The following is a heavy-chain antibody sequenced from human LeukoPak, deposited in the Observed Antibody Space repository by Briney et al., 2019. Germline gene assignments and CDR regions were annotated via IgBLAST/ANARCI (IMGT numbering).Heavy chain of an antibody. J-gene: IGHJ4*02. V-gene: IGHV3-53*01. CDR2: IFSGGTT. CDR3: ARCGDYGDLVMECYFDY. D-gene: IGHD4-17*01. CDR1: GFTVSSYY. Sequence: PGGSLRLSCAASGFTVSSYYMSWVRRAPGKGLEWVSVIFSGGTTYYADSLKGRFTISRDNSKNTLYLQMNSLRAGDTAVYYCARCGDYGDLVMECYFDYWGQGTLVTVSS.